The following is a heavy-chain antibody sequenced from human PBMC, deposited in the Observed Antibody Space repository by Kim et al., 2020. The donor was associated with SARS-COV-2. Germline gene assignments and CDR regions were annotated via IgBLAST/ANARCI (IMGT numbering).Heavy chain of an antibody. V-gene: IGHV3-30*01. J-gene: IGHJ3*02. CDR3: ARDREDDAFDI. Sequence: KYYADSVNGRFTISRDNSKNTLYLQMNSLRAEDTAVYYCARDREDDAFDIWGQGTMVTVSS. CDR2: K.